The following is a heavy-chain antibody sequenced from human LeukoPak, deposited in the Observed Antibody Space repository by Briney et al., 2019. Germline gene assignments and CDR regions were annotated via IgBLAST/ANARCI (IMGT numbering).Heavy chain of an antibody. D-gene: IGHD2-21*02. CDR2: INPNSGGT. CDR1: GYTFTGYY. CDR3: ARVRIRGDLDAFDI. Sequence: GASVKVSCKASGYTFTGYYMHWVRQAPGQGLEWMGWINPNSGGTNYAQKFQGRVTMTRDTSISTAYMELSRLRSDDTAVYYCARVRIRGDLDAFDIWGKGTMVTVSS. V-gene: IGHV1-2*02. J-gene: IGHJ3*02.